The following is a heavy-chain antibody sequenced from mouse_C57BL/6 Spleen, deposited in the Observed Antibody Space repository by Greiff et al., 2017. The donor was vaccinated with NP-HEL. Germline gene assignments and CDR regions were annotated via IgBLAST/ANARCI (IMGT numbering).Heavy chain of an antibody. D-gene: IGHD2-3*01. CDR3: ARWDDGYYGDWFAY. CDR1: GYTFTSYG. CDR2: IYPRSGNT. Sequence: VQLQQSGAELARPGASVKLSCKASGYTFTSYGISWVKQRTGQGLEWIGKIYPRSGNTYYNEKFKGKATLTADKSSSTAYMELRSLTSEASAVYFCARWDDGYYGDWFAYWGQGTLVTVSA. V-gene: IGHV1-81*01. J-gene: IGHJ3*01.